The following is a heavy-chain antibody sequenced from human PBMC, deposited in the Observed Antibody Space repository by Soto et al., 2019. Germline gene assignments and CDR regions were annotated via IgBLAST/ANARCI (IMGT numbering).Heavy chain of an antibody. CDR2: IYPGDSDT. D-gene: IGHD6-6*01. V-gene: IGHV5-51*01. CDR3: ARGGSSSGYYSYGRDV. CDR1: GYSFTSYW. J-gene: IGHJ6*02. Sequence: GESLKISCKGSGYSFTSYWIGWVRQMPGKGLEWMGIIYPGDSDTRYSPSFQGQVTISADKSISTAYLQWSSLKASDTAMYYCARGGSSSGYYSYGRDVGGQGTTVTVSS.